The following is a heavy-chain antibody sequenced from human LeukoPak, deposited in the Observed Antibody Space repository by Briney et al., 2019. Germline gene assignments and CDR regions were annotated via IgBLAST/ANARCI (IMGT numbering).Heavy chain of an antibody. J-gene: IGHJ4*02. CDR2: IQYDGSSK. CDR3: AKDGEYFNFAS. CDR1: GFIFSNYA. Sequence: PGWSLTLLCSASGFIFSNYAMYWVRHPPAKGLVGVAFIQYDGSSKYHGDSVKRRLTIFRDNTYNTLHLQLNSRRVEDTTVYYCAKDGEYFNFASGGQGTLVTVSA. V-gene: IGHV3-30*02. D-gene: IGHD4-17*01.